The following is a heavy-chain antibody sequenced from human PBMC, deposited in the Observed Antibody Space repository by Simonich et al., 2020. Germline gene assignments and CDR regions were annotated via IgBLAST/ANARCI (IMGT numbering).Heavy chain of an antibody. CDR3: ARGKGWKNAFDI. J-gene: IGHJ3*02. D-gene: IGHD1-1*01. V-gene: IGHV4-34*01. Sequence: QVQLQQWGAGLLKPSETLSLTCAVYGGSFSGYYWSWIRQPPGKGLEGIGEINHSGSTNYNPSLKRRGTISVDTSKNQFSLKLSSVTAADTAVYYCARGKGWKNAFDIWGQGTMVTVSS. CDR2: INHSGST. CDR1: GGSFSGYY.